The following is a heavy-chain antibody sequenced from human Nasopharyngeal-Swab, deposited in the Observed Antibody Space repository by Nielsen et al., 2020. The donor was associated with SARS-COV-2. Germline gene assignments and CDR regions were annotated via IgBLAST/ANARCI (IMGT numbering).Heavy chain of an antibody. J-gene: IGHJ6*02. D-gene: IGHD5-12*01. Sequence: GESLKISCAASGFTFSDYYMSWVRQAPGKGLEWAANIKQDGSEKYYVDSVKGRFTISRDNAKNSLYLQMNSLRAEDTAVYYCAREFGYSGYDKRYYYYGMDVWGQGTTVTVSS. CDR1: GFTFSDYY. CDR2: IKQDGSEK. CDR3: AREFGYSGYDKRYYYYGMDV. V-gene: IGHV3-7*01.